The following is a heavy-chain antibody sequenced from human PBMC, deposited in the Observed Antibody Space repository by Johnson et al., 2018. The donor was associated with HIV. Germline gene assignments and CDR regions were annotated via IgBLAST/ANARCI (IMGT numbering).Heavy chain of an antibody. J-gene: IGHJ3*01. CDR2: IKQDGSNK. D-gene: IGHD4-17*01. Sequence: VQLVESGGGLVQPGGSLRLSCAASGFTFCSYWMSWVRQAPGKGLEWVASIKQDGSNKYYADSVKGRFTISRDNSKNTLYLQMNSLRAEDTAVYYCAKVNGDYGIPDAFPVWGQGTMVTVSS. CDR1: GFTFCSYW. CDR3: AKVNGDYGIPDAFPV. V-gene: IGHV3-7*01.